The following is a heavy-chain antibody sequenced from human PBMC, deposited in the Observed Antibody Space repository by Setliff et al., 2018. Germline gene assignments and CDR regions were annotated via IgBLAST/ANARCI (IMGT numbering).Heavy chain of an antibody. V-gene: IGHV3-49*04. CDR1: GFTFGDYA. Sequence: GGSLRLPCSASGFTFGDYAMSWVGQAPGKGLEWVGFIKSKAYGGTTEYAASVKGRFTISRDDSKSIAYLQMNSLKTEDTAVYYCTRGRFDPWGQGTLVTVSS. CDR2: IKSKAYGGTT. CDR3: TRGRFDP. J-gene: IGHJ5*02.